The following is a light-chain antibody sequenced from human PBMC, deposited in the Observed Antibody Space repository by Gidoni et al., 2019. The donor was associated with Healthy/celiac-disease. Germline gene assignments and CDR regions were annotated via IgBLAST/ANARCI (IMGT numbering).Light chain of an antibody. CDR2: WES. CDR3: QQYYSTPIT. Sequence: DIVMTQSPHSLAVSLGERATINCKSSQSVLYSSKNKNYLTWYQQKPGKPPKLLIYWESTRQSGVPDRFSVSGSGTDFTFTISSLQAEDVAVYYCQQYYSTPITFGQGTRLEIK. V-gene: IGKV4-1*01. CDR1: QSVLYSSKNKNY. J-gene: IGKJ5*01.